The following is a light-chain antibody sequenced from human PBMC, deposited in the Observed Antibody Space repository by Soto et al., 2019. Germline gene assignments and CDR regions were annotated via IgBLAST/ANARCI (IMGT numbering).Light chain of an antibody. V-gene: IGLV2-14*03. J-gene: IGLJ3*02. Sequence: QSVLTQPASVSGSPGQSITISCTGTSSDVGAYNYVSWYQHHPGKVPKLMIYDVSHRPSGVSNRFSGSKSGNSASLTISGLQADDEADYYCSSYGGASAPVLFGGGTKLTVL. CDR2: DVS. CDR1: SSDVGAYNY. CDR3: SSYGGASAPVL.